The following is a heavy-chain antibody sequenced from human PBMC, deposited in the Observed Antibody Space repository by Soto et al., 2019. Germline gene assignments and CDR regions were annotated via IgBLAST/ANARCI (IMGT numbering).Heavy chain of an antibody. J-gene: IGHJ6*02. CDR3: ASGSPRVAATRRNSGYYYYGMDV. CDR1: GGTFSSYA. V-gene: IGHV1-69*13. Sequence: RASVKVSCKASGGTFSSYAISWVRQAPGQGLEWMGGIIPIFGTANYAQKFQGRVTITADESTSTAYMELSSLRSEDTAVYYCASGSPRVAATRRNSGYYYYGMDVWGQGTTVTV. D-gene: IGHD2-15*01. CDR2: IIPIFGTA.